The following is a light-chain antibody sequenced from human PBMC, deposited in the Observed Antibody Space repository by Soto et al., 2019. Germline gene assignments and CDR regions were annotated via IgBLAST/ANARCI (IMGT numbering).Light chain of an antibody. V-gene: IGKV3-20*01. CDR1: QSVSSSY. CDR3: QRYGTSTPLT. Sequence: EVVLAQSPGTLSLSPGDRATLSCRASQSVSSSYLAWYQQKPGQPPRLLIYGASSRATGIPDRFSGSGSGTHFTLTISRLEPEDFAVYYCQRYGTSTPLTFGGGTKVEIK. J-gene: IGKJ4*01. CDR2: GAS.